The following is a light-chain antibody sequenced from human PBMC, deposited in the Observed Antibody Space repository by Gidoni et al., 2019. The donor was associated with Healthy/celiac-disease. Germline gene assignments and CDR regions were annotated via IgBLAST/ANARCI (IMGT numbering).Light chain of an antibody. CDR1: QSVSSSY. Sequence: EIVLTQSPGILSLSPGERATPSCRASQSVSSSYLAWYQQKPGQAPRLLIYGASSRATGIPDRFSGSGSGTEFTLTISRLEPEEFAVYYCQQYGSSPLTFGGGTKVEIK. CDR3: QQYGSSPLT. V-gene: IGKV3-20*01. CDR2: GAS. J-gene: IGKJ4*01.